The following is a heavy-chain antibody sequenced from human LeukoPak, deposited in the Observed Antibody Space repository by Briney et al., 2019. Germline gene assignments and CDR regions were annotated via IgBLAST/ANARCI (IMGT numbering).Heavy chain of an antibody. V-gene: IGHV1-18*01. CDR1: GYTFTSYG. D-gene: IGHD3-16*01. CDR3: AREEGGNYYYMDV. Sequence: ASVKVSCKASGYTFTSYGISWVRQAPGQGLEWMGWISGYNGETNYVQKFLGRVTMTIDSSTSTAYMELRSLRSDDTAVYYCAREEGGNYYYMDVWGKGTTVTVSS. J-gene: IGHJ6*03. CDR2: ISGYNGET.